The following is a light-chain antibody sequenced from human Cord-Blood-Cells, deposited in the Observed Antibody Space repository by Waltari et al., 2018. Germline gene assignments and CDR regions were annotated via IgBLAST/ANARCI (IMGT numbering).Light chain of an antibody. CDR2: GAS. CDR3: QQYGSSPLT. V-gene: IGKV3-20*01. CDR1: QSVSSSY. J-gene: IGKJ4*01. Sequence: DIVLTQSPATLPSSPGERATLSCRASQSVSSSYLACYQQKPGQAPRLLIYGASSRATGIPDRFSGSGSGKDFTFTISSLEPEDFAVYYCQQYGSSPLTFGGGTKVEIK.